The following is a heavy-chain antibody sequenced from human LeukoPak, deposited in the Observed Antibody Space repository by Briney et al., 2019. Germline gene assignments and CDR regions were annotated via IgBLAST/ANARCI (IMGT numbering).Heavy chain of an antibody. V-gene: IGHV3-74*01. Sequence: GGSLRLSCAASGFTFSNYWMHWVRQAPGKGLVWVSRTNIDGSSTNNADSVKGRFTISRDNSKSTLYLQMNSLRADDTAIYYCARDFLWLVDYWGQGTLVTVSS. CDR3: ARDFLWLVDY. D-gene: IGHD6-19*01. CDR2: TNIDGSST. J-gene: IGHJ4*02. CDR1: GFTFSNYW.